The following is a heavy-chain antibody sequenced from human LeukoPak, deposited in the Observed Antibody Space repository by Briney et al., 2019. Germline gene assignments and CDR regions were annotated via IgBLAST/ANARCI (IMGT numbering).Heavy chain of an antibody. CDR3: AKGSSGWHYYFDY. V-gene: IGHV3-9*03. Sequence: GRSLRLSCAASGFTFDDYAMHWVRQAPGKGLEWVSGISWNSGSIGYADSVKGRFTISRDNAKNSLYLQMNSLRAEDMALYYCAKGSSGWHYYFDYWGQGTLVTVSS. J-gene: IGHJ4*02. CDR2: ISWNSGSI. CDR1: GFTFDDYA. D-gene: IGHD6-19*01.